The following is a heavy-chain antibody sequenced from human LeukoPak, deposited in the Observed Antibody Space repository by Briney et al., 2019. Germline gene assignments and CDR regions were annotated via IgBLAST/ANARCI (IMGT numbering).Heavy chain of an antibody. CDR3: ASGFDSRFFDK. J-gene: IGHJ4*02. D-gene: IGHD3-22*01. CDR1: GFTSSSHW. CDR2: IKQDGNEK. V-gene: IGHV3-7*01. Sequence: GGSLRLSCAASGFTSSSHWMTWVRQAPGKGLEWVANIKQDGNEKYYVDSVKGRFTISRDNAKNSLYLQMNSLRAEDTAVYYCASGFDSRFFDKWGQGTLVTVSS.